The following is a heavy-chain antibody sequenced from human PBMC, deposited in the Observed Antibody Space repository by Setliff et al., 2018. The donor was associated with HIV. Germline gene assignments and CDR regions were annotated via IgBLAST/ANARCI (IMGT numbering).Heavy chain of an antibody. D-gene: IGHD1-7*01. V-gene: IGHV3-30*04. Sequence: PGGSLRLSCAASGFTFSSYAIQWVRQAPGKGLEWVAVVSSDGKIRFCAESVKGRFTISRDNSKNTVYLQMDSLRVEDTAVYYCAREEANRGELQDWGQGTLVTVSS. J-gene: IGHJ1*01. CDR3: AREEANRGELQD. CDR2: VSSDGKIR. CDR1: GFTFSSYA.